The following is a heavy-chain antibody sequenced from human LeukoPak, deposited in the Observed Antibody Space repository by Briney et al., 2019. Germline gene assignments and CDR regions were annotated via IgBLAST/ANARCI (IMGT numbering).Heavy chain of an antibody. CDR3: ARGVPLYSSSWCVSHYDY. V-gene: IGHV4-30-2*01. J-gene: IGHJ4*02. Sequence: SETLSLTCAVSGGSISSGGYSWSWIRQPPGKGLEWIGYIYHSGSTYYNPSLKSRVTISVDRSKNQFSLKLSSVTAADTAVYYCARGVPLYSSSWCVSHYDYWGQGTLVTVSS. D-gene: IGHD6-13*01. CDR1: GGSISSGGYS. CDR2: IYHSGST.